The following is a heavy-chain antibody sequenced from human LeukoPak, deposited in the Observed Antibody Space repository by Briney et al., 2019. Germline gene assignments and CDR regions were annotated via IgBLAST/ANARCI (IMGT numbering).Heavy chain of an antibody. CDR1: GFPFRSYA. CDR2: ISGSGSST. CDR3: ATLWFGELGLY. V-gene: IGHV3-23*01. D-gene: IGHD3-10*01. J-gene: IGHJ4*02. Sequence: GGSLRLSCPASGFPFRSYAMSWVRQAPGKGLDWVSAISGSGSSTYYSDSVEGRFTISRDNTKNTLSLKMSSLSAEDTAVYYCATLWFGELGLYWGQGTLVSVSS.